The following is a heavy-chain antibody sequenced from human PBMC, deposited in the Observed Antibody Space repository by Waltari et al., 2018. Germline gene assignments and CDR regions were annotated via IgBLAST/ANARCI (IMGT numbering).Heavy chain of an antibody. D-gene: IGHD3-10*01. CDR1: GGSFSGYY. Sequence: QVQLQQWGAGLLKPSETLSLTCAVYGGSFSGYYWSWIRQPPGKGLEWIGEINHRGSTNYNPSLKSRVTISVDTSKNQFSLKLSSVTAADTAVYYCARVGVVRGVMAYWGQGTLVTVSS. V-gene: IGHV4-34*01. CDR3: ARVGVVRGVMAY. CDR2: INHRGST. J-gene: IGHJ4*02.